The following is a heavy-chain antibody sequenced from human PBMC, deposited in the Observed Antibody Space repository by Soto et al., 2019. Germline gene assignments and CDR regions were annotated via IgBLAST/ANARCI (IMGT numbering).Heavy chain of an antibody. CDR3: ARPLWRDDYNWGYFDL. V-gene: IGHV3-30-3*01. D-gene: IGHD4-4*01. CDR1: GFTFSSY. J-gene: IGHJ2*01. CDR2: ISYDGSNK. Sequence: QVQLVESGGGVVQPGRSLRLSCAASGFTFSSYVHWVRQAPGKGLEWVAVISYDGSNKYYADSVKGRFTISRDNSKNTLYLQMNSLRAEDTAVYSCARPLWRDDYNWGYFDLWGRGTLVTVSS.